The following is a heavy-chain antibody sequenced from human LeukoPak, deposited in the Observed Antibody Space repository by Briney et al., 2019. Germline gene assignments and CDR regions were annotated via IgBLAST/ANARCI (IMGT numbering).Heavy chain of an antibody. CDR1: GGTFSSYA. CDR2: IIPILGIA. D-gene: IGHD6-6*01. CDR3: AREIEYSSSSHFDY. V-gene: IGHV1-69*04. Sequence: EASVKVSCKASGGTFSSYAISWVRQAPGQGLEWMGRIIPILGIANYAQKFQGRVTITADKSTSTAYMELSSLRSEDTAVYYCAREIEYSSSSHFDYWGQGTLVTVSS. J-gene: IGHJ4*02.